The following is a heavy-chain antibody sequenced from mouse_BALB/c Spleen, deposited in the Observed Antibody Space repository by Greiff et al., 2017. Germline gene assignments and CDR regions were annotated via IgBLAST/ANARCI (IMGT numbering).Heavy chain of an antibody. D-gene: IGHD2-4*01. V-gene: IGHV2-6-7*01. CDR3: ARGGGRYDYDYAMDY. CDR2: IWGDGST. CDR1: GFSLTGYG. Sequence: QVQLKESGPGLVAPSQSLSITCTVSGFSLTGYGVNWVRQPPGKGLEWLGMIWGDGSTDYNSALKSRLSISKDNSKSQVFLKMNSLQTDDTARYYCARGGGRYDYDYAMDYWGQGTSVTVSS. J-gene: IGHJ4*01.